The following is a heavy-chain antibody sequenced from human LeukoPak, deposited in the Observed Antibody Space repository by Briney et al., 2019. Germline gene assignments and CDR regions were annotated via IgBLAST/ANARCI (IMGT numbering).Heavy chain of an antibody. J-gene: IGHJ4*02. CDR3: ARAWRVRGVINY. V-gene: IGHV3-30*03. Sequence: GGSLRLSCAASGFTFSSYGMHWLRQAPGKGLEWVAVISYDGSNKYYADSVKGRITISRDNAKNSLYLQMNSLRAEDTAVYYCARAWRVRGVINYWGQGTLVTVSS. CDR1: GFTFSSYG. CDR2: ISYDGSNK. D-gene: IGHD3-10*01.